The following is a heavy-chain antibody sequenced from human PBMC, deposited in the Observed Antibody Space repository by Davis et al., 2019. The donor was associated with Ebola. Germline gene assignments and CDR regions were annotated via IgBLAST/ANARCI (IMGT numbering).Heavy chain of an antibody. CDR2: IDYSGCT. V-gene: IGHV4-59*01. J-gene: IGHJ6*02. CDR1: GGSIISYY. CDR3: ARQWDV. Sequence: PSETLSLTCAVSGGSIISYYWTWIRQPPGKGLEWIGYIDYSGCTNYNPSLRSRVTMSVDTSRNQFSLKVRSVTAADTAVYYCARQWDVWGQGTTVTVSS.